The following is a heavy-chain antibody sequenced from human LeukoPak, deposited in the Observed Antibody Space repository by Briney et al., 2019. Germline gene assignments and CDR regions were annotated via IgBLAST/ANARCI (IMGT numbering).Heavy chain of an antibody. Sequence: ASVKVSCKASGYTFTSYGISWVRQAPGQGLKWMGWISAHDGNTNYAQKLQGRVTMTTDTSTSTAYMEMRRLRSDDTAVYYCARAVDIAMVTPDYWGQGTLVTVSS. V-gene: IGHV1-18*01. CDR3: ARAVDIAMVTPDY. D-gene: IGHD5-18*01. CDR1: GYTFTSYG. J-gene: IGHJ4*02. CDR2: ISAHDGNT.